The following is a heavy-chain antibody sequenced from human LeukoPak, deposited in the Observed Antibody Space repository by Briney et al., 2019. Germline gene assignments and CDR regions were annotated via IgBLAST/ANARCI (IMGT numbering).Heavy chain of an antibody. J-gene: IGHJ6*02. D-gene: IGHD6-19*01. CDR2: INPNSGGT. CDR3: ARTDSSGSSYYYGMDV. V-gene: IGHV1-2*04. Sequence: ASVKVSCKASGYTFTGYYMHWVRQAPGQGLEWMGWINPNSGGTNYAQKFQGWVTITRDTSISTAYMELSRLRSDDTAVYYCARTDSSGSSYYYGMDVWGQGTTVTVSS. CDR1: GYTFTGYY.